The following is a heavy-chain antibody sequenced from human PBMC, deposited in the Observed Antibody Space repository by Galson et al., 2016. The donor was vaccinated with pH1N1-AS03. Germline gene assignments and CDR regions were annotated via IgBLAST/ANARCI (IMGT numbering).Heavy chain of an antibody. CDR2: ITADGTSR. V-gene: IGHV3-48*03. CDR3: AREVGRRDGYIWTSDAFDV. J-gene: IGHJ3*01. D-gene: IGHD5-24*01. CDR1: GFSLGSHE. Sequence: SLRLSCAASGFSLGSHEMNWVRQAPGKGLEWISYITADGTSRKYADSVRGRFTITRDNANNLVFLYMSSLTVEDTGPYYCAREVGRRDGYIWTSDAFDVWGRGTTVIVSA.